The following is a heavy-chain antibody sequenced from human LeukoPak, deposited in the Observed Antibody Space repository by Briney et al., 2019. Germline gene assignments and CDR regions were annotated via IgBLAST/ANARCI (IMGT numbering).Heavy chain of an antibody. D-gene: IGHD2-2*01. V-gene: IGHV4-30-4*08. Sequence: SQTLSLTCTVSGGSISSGDYYWSWIRQPPGKGLEWIGYIYYSGSTYYNPSLKSRVTISVDTSKNQFSLKLSSVTAADTAAYYCARLEISSTSFFDYWGQGTLVTVSS. J-gene: IGHJ4*02. CDR2: IYYSGST. CDR1: GGSISSGDYY. CDR3: ARLEISSTSFFDY.